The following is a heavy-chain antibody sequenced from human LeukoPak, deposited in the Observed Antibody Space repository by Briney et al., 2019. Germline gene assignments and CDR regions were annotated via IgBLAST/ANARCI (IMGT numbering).Heavy chain of an antibody. Sequence: SETLSLTCTVSGDSISTFYWSWLRQPAGRGLEWIGLICASGNIDYNPSIKSRLTLSLDTSKNQFSLKLSSVTAADTAIYYCARGPYGWYYFDYWGQGALVTVSS. D-gene: IGHD6-19*01. J-gene: IGHJ4*02. CDR2: ICASGNI. CDR3: ARGPYGWYYFDY. V-gene: IGHV4-4*07. CDR1: GDSISTFY.